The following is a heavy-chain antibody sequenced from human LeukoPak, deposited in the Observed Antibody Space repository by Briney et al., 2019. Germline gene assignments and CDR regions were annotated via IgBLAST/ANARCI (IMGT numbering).Heavy chain of an antibody. D-gene: IGHD3-22*01. CDR3: AKWTLYYYDSSGALSH. CDR1: GFTFSSYA. J-gene: IGHJ4*02. V-gene: IGHV3-23*01. CDR2: ITTTGSST. Sequence: QSGGSLRLSCAASGFTFSSYAMTWVRQARGKGLEWVSAITTTGSSTYYADSVKGRFTISRDNSKNTLYLQMNNLRADDTAVYYCAKWTLYYYDSSGALSHWGQGTLVTVSS.